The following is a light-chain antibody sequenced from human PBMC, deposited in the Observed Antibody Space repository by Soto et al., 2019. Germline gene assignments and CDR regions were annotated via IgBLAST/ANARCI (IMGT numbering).Light chain of an antibody. J-gene: IGKJ4*01. Sequence: EIVLTQSPFTLSLSPGERATLSCRASQSVSNNYLAWYQQKPGQAPRLLIYDASTRATGIPARFSGSGSGTEFTLTISSLQSEDFAVYYCQQYNNWPVTFGGGTKVDIK. V-gene: IGKV3-15*01. CDR3: QQYNNWPVT. CDR2: DAS. CDR1: QSVSNN.